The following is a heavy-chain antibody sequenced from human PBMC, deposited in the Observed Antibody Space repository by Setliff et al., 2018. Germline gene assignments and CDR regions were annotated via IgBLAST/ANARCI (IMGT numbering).Heavy chain of an antibody. Sequence: GGSLRLSCGASGFTYNNCWVSWVRQAPGKGLEWLANINQGGSDQFYVESVKGRFTISRDNAKNSLYLQMSSLRPDDTAMYYCARDQFRKSGGLYSWGQGTLVTVSS. CDR1: GFTYNNCW. J-gene: IGHJ5*02. V-gene: IGHV3-7*01. CDR3: ARDQFRKSGGLYS. CDR2: INQGGSDQ. D-gene: IGHD2-15*01.